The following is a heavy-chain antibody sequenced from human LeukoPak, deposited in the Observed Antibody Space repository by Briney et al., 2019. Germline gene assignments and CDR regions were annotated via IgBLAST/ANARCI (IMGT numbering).Heavy chain of an antibody. CDR2: MNSDGRDT. D-gene: IGHD3-22*01. Sequence: GGSLRLSCAASVFTFNRYWMHWVRQAPGKGLVWVSRMNSDGRDTNYADSVKGRFTMSRDNAKNTLYLQMNSLRAEDTAVYHCATGHYYDSSGYYPLPDAFDIWGQGTMVTVSS. J-gene: IGHJ3*02. CDR1: VFTFNRYW. CDR3: ATGHYYDSSGYYPLPDAFDI. V-gene: IGHV3-74*01.